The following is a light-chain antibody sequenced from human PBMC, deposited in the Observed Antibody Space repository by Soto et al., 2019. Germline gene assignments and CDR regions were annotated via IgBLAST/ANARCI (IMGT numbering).Light chain of an antibody. CDR3: CSYAGTSTHTV. Sequence: QSVLTQPASVSGSPGQSITISCTGTSSDVGSYNLVSWYQQHPGKAPKLMISGVSKRPSGISDRFSGSKSGSTASLTISGLQAEDEADYYCCSYAGTSTHTVFGGGTQLTVL. V-gene: IGLV2-23*02. J-gene: IGLJ7*01. CDR2: GVS. CDR1: SSDVGSYNL.